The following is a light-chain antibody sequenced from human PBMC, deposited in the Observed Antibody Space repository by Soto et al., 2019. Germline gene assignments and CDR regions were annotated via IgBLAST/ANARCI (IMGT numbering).Light chain of an antibody. V-gene: IGKV3-20*01. CDR1: QSVSSSY. J-gene: IGKJ1*01. CDR2: GAS. CDR3: QQDDSSRWT. Sequence: EIALTQSPGTLSLSPGERATLSCRASQSVSSSYLAWYQQKPGQAPRLLIYGASSRATGIPDRFSGSGSGTDFTLTISRLEPEDFAVYYCQQDDSSRWTFGQGTKVDI.